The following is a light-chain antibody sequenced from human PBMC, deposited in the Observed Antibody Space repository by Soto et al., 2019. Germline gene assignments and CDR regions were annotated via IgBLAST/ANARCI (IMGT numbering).Light chain of an antibody. CDR1: QSVSSSY. V-gene: IGKV3-20*01. CDR2: GAS. CDR3: QEYEIPPIT. J-gene: IGKJ5*01. Sequence: VCTKTPETLSLSPGERATLSCGASQSVSSSYLAWYQQKPGQAPRLLIYGASSRATGIPDRFSGTGSETDFTLTINRLEPEDFTGYYCQEYEIPPITSCQRARLE.